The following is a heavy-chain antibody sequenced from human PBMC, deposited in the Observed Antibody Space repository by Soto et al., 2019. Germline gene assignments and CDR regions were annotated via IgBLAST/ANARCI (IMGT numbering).Heavy chain of an antibody. CDR1: GYTFSSYD. CDR2: ISAYNGNT. V-gene: IGHV1-18*01. J-gene: IGHJ3*02. CDR3: AAYSSSSSAFDI. Sequence: ASVKGACKGSGYTFSSYDGNWVRQATGQGLEWMGWISAYNGNTNYAQKLQGRVTMTTDTSTSTAYMELRSLRSDDTAVYYCAAYSSSSSAFDIWGQGTMVTVSS. D-gene: IGHD6-6*01.